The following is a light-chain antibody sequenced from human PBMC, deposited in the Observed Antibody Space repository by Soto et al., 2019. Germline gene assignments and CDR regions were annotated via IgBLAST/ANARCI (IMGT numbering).Light chain of an antibody. CDR3: SSYAGSNNPFV. V-gene: IGLV2-8*01. CDR2: EVS. CDR1: SSDVGGYNY. J-gene: IGLJ1*01. Sequence: QSALTQPPSASGSPGQSVTISCTGTSSDVGGYNYVSWYQQHPGKAPKLMIYEVSKRPSGVPDRFSGSKSGNTASLTVSGLQAEDGADYYCSSYAGSNNPFVFGTGTKAPS.